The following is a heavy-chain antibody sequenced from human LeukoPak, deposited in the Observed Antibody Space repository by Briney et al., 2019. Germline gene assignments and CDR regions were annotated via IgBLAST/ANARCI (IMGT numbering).Heavy chain of an antibody. CDR2: ISSNGGST. CDR3: VRDSPSGFFDL. V-gene: IGHV3-64*01. J-gene: IGHJ2*01. CDR1: GFTFSSYA. Sequence: SGGSLRLSCAASGFTFSSYAMHWVRQAPGKGLEYVSAISSNGGSTYYANSVKGRFTISRDNSKNTLYLQMGSLRAEDMAVYYCVRDSPSGFFDLWGRGTLVTVSS. D-gene: IGHD6-19*01.